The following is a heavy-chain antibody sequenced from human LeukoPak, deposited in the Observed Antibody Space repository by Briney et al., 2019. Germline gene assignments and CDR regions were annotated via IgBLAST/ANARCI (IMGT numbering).Heavy chain of an antibody. CDR3: ARREWELLEDYYFDY. V-gene: IGHV4-39*01. CDR2: IYYSGST. CDR1: GGSISSSSYY. J-gene: IGHJ4*02. D-gene: IGHD1-26*01. Sequence: PSETLSLTCTVSGGSISSSSYYWGWIRQPPGKGLEWIGSIYYSGSTYYNPSLKSRVTISVDTSKNQFSLKLSSVPAADTAVYYCARREWELLEDYYFDYWGQGTLVTVSS.